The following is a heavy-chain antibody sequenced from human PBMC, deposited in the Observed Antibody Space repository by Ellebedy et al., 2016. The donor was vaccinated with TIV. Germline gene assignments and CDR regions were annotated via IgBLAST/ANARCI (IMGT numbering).Heavy chain of an antibody. D-gene: IGHD5-18*01. CDR2: IKQDGSEK. J-gene: IGHJ4*02. V-gene: IGHV3-7*01. CDR1: GFTFKNYW. Sequence: GESLKISXAASGFTFKNYWMTWVRQAPGKGLEWVTNIKQDGSEKHYVDSVKGRFTISRDNAKSSLYLQMNSLRLEDTALYYCSSHVDTSMTHWGQGTLVTVSS. CDR3: SSHVDTSMTH.